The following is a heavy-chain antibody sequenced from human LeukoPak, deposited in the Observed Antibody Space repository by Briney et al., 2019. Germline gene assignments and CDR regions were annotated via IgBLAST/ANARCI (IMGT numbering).Heavy chain of an antibody. V-gene: IGHV3-53*01. CDR2: IYSGGST. CDR1: GFTVSSYY. CDR3: ARDLHPRLTGYFDY. D-gene: IGHD3-16*01. J-gene: IGHJ4*02. Sequence: GGSLRLSCVASGFTVSSYYVSWVRQGPGKGLECVSVIYSGGSTYYADSVEGRFTVSRDNSRNTLYLEMRSLRAEDTAVYYCARDLHPRLTGYFDYWGQGTLVTVSS.